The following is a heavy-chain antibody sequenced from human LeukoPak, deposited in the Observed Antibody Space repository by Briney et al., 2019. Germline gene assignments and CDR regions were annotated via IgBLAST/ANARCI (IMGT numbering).Heavy chain of an antibody. V-gene: IGHV4-59*01. J-gene: IGHJ4*02. D-gene: IGHD3-3*01. CDR3: ARDSYYDFWSGYDN. CDR2: IYYSGNT. Sequence: SETLSLTCTVSGGSISSYYWSWIRQPPGKGLEWIGYIYYSGNTNYNPSLKSRVTISVDTSKNQFSLKLSSVTAADTAIYYCARDSYYDFWSGYDNWGQGTLVTVSS. CDR1: GGSISSYY.